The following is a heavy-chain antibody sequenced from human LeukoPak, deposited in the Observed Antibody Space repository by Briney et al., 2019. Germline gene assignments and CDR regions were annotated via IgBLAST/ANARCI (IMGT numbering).Heavy chain of an antibody. V-gene: IGHV3-30*03. CDR2: ISNDGNNK. Sequence: GGSLRLSCAASGFPFSSYGMHWVRQAPGKGLEWVAAISNDGNNKFYADSVKGRFTISRDNPKNTMNLQMNSLRAEDTAVYYCARSVGGWLNYWGQGTLVTVSS. D-gene: IGHD5-24*01. CDR1: GFPFSSYG. J-gene: IGHJ4*02. CDR3: ARSVGGWLNY.